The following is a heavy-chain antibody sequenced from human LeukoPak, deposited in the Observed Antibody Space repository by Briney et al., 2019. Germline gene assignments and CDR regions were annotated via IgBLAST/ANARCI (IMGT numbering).Heavy chain of an antibody. D-gene: IGHD3-22*01. V-gene: IGHV1-2*02. Sequence: GASVKVSCKASGYTLTGYYMHWVRQAPGQGLEWMGWINPNSGGTNYAQKFQGRVTMTRDTSISTAYMELSRLRSDDTAVYYCASRSVYYDSSGYPSDYWGQGTLVTVSS. CDR2: INPNSGGT. CDR1: GYTLTGYY. J-gene: IGHJ4*02. CDR3: ASRSVYYDSSGYPSDY.